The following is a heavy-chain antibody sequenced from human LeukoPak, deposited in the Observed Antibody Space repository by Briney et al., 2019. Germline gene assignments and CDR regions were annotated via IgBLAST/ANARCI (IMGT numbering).Heavy chain of an antibody. CDR3: ARAGDFWSGYYLVDY. D-gene: IGHD3-3*01. CDR1: GYTFTSYD. J-gene: IGHJ4*02. Sequence: GASVKVSCKASGYTFTSYDTNWVRQATGQGLEWMGWMNPNSGNTGYAQKFQGRVTITRNTSISTAYMELSSLRSEDTAVYYCARAGDFWSGYYLVDYWGQGTLVTVSS. V-gene: IGHV1-8*03. CDR2: MNPNSGNT.